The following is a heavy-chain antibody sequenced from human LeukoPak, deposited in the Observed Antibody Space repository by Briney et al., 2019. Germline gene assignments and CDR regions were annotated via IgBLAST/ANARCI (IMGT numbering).Heavy chain of an antibody. D-gene: IGHD3-10*01. CDR1: GFTFSSYA. CDR2: ISGSGAST. J-gene: IGHJ4*02. CDR3: AKANMVRGVTLKFDY. Sequence: GGSLRLSSAASGFTFSSYAMTWVRQAPGKGLEWVSGISGSGASTSYADSVEGRFTISRDNSKNTLYLQMNSLRAEDTAVYYCAKANMVRGVTLKFDYWGQGTLVTVSS. V-gene: IGHV3-23*01.